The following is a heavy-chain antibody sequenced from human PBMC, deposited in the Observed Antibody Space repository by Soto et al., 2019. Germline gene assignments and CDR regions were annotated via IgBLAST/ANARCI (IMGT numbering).Heavy chain of an antibody. CDR3: TRDRDYEVLYYMDV. Sequence: GGSLRLSCTASGFTFGDYAMSWFRQAPGKGLEWVGFIRSKAYGGTTEYAASVKGRFTISRDDSKSIAYLQMNSLKTEDTAVYYCTRDRDYEVLYYMDVWGKGTTVTVSS. V-gene: IGHV3-49*03. J-gene: IGHJ6*03. CDR1: GFTFGDYA. CDR2: IRSKAYGGTT. D-gene: IGHD4-17*01.